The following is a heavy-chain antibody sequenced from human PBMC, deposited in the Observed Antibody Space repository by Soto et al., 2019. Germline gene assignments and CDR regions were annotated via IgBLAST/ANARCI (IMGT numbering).Heavy chain of an antibody. Sequence: SETLSLTCTVSGGSVSSGSYYWSWVRQPPGKGLEWMGYIYYNGVTNYNPSLKSRVTVSVDTSKNQFSLKLSSVTAADTAVYYCARSGYTSGWPPADLDYWGQGTLVTVSS. J-gene: IGHJ4*02. CDR3: ARSGYTSGWPPADLDY. V-gene: IGHV4-61*01. CDR2: IYYNGVT. CDR1: GGSVSSGSYY. D-gene: IGHD6-19*01.